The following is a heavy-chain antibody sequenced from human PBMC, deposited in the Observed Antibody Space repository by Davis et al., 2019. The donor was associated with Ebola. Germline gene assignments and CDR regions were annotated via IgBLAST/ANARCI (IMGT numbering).Heavy chain of an antibody. CDR3: TISSSGLDY. Sequence: GESLKISCAASGFTFSGSAMHWVRQASGKGLEWVGSIRSKANSYATAYAASVKGRFTISRDDSKNTAYLQMNSLKTEDTAVYYCTISSSGLDYWGQGTLVTVSS. CDR1: GFTFSGSA. J-gene: IGHJ4*02. V-gene: IGHV3-73*01. D-gene: IGHD2-8*02. CDR2: IRSKANSYAT.